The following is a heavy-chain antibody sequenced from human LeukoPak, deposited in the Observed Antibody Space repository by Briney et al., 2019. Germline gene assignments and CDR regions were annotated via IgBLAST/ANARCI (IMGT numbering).Heavy chain of an antibody. V-gene: IGHV1-18*01. Sequence: ASVKVSCKASGYTFTSYDINWVRQAPGQGLEWMGWISAYNGNTNYAQKLQGRVTMTTDTSTSTAYMELRSLRSDDTAVYYCARAMYYYGSGSYYNWGFDYWGQGTLVTVSS. J-gene: IGHJ4*02. D-gene: IGHD3-10*01. CDR2: ISAYNGNT. CDR3: ARAMYYYGSGSYYNWGFDY. CDR1: GYTFTSYD.